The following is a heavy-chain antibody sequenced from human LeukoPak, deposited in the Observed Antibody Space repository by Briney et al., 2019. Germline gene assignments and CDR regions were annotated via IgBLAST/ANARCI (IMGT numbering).Heavy chain of an antibody. CDR1: GYTFTGFG. CDR2: ISVYKGNT. Sequence: ASVKVSCKASGYTFTGFGITWVRQAPGQGLEWMGWISVYKGNTNYAQKLQGRVTMTTDTSTSTAYMELRSLRSDDTAVYYCARVLPGAALSYWGQGTLVTVSS. CDR3: ARVLPGAALSY. V-gene: IGHV1-18*01. D-gene: IGHD1-14*01. J-gene: IGHJ4*02.